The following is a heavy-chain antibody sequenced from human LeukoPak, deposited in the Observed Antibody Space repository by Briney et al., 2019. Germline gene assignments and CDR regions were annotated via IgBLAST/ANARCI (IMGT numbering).Heavy chain of an antibody. D-gene: IGHD3-16*01. CDR2: INQDGSEK. Sequence: GGSLRLSCAASGFIFSRYWMSWVRQAPGKGLEWVANINQDGSEKYYVDSLKGRFTISRDNAKNSLYLQMNSLRAEDTAVYYCARDLGYLGGYYYYDYMDVWGRGTTVTISS. CDR3: ARDLGYLGGYYYYDYMDV. J-gene: IGHJ6*03. V-gene: IGHV3-7*03. CDR1: GFIFSRYW.